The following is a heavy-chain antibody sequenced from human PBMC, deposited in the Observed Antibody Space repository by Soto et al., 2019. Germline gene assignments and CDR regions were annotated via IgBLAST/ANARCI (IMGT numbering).Heavy chain of an antibody. Sequence: QVQLVQSGAEVKKPGSSVKVSCKASGGTFSSYAISWVRQAPGQGLEWMGGIIPIFGTANYAQKFQGRVTITADESTSTAYMELSSLRSEDTAVYYCASPHIAAAGTYYYYGMDVWGQGTTVTVSS. V-gene: IGHV1-69*12. D-gene: IGHD6-13*01. CDR1: GGTFSSYA. CDR3: ASPHIAAAGTYYYYGMDV. J-gene: IGHJ6*02. CDR2: IIPIFGTA.